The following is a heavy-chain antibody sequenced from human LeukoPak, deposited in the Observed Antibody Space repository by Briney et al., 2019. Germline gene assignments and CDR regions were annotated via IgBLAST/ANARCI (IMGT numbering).Heavy chain of an antibody. V-gene: IGHV3-20*04. Sequence: PGGSLRLSCAASGFTFDDYGMSWVRHAPGKGLEWGSGINWNGGSTGYADSVKGRFTISRDNAKNSLYLQMNSLRAEDTALYYCARRGYDILTGNYDYYYYMDVWGKGTTVTVSS. CDR2: INWNGGST. D-gene: IGHD3-9*01. J-gene: IGHJ6*03. CDR3: ARRGYDILTGNYDYYYYMDV. CDR1: GFTFDDYG.